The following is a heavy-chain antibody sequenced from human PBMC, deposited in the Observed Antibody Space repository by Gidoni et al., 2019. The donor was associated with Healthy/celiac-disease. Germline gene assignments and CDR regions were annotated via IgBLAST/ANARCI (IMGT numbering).Heavy chain of an antibody. CDR3: ARHWIWDGDYYFDY. Sequence: QVQLQESGPGLVKPSETLSLTCAVSGYSISSGYYWGWLRQPPGKGLEWIGSIYHSGSTYYNPSLKSRVTISVDTSKNQFSLKLSSVTAADTAVYYCARHWIWDGDYYFDYWGQGTLVTVSS. V-gene: IGHV4-38-2*01. CDR2: IYHSGST. J-gene: IGHJ4*02. CDR1: GYSISSGYY. D-gene: IGHD3-16*01.